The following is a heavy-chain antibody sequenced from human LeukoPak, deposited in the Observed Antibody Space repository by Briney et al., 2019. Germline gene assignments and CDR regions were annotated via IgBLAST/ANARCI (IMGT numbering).Heavy chain of an antibody. Sequence: KPSETLSLTCTVSGGSISSYYWSWIRQPPGKGLEWIGYIYYSGSTNYNPSLKSRVTISVDTSKNQFSLKLSSVTAADTAVYYCARDADGWFDPWGQGTLVTVSS. CDR3: ARDADGWFDP. D-gene: IGHD5-24*01. V-gene: IGHV4-59*01. J-gene: IGHJ5*02. CDR1: GGSISSYY. CDR2: IYYSGST.